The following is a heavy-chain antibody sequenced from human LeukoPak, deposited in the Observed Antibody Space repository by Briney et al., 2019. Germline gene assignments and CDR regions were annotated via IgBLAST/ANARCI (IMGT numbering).Heavy chain of an antibody. J-gene: IGHJ3*02. CDR3: AREGELLGAFDI. D-gene: IGHD1-26*01. CDR1: GYSINNGYF. Sequence: SETLSLNCTVSGYSINNGYFWGWIRQPPGKGLECIGTIYHSGSIYYNPSLKGRVTISVDTSKNQFSLKLSSVTAADTAVYYCAREGELLGAFDIWGQGTMVTVSS. CDR2: IYHSGSI. V-gene: IGHV4-38-2*02.